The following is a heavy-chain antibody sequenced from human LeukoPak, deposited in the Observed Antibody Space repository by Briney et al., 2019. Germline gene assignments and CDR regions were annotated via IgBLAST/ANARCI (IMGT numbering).Heavy chain of an antibody. J-gene: IGHJ4*02. D-gene: IGHD1-26*01. CDR3: ARGSTWEHGDY. CDR1: GYTFTSYD. V-gene: IGHV1-8*03. CDR2: MNPNSGNT. Sequence: ASVKVSCKAFGYTFTSYDINWVRQATGQGLEWMGWMNPNSGNTGYAQKFQGRVTITRNTSISTAYMELSSLRSEDTAVYYCARGSTWEHGDYWGQGTLVTVSS.